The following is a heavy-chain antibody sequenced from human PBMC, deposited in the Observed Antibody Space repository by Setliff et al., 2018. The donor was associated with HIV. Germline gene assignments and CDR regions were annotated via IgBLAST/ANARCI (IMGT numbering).Heavy chain of an antibody. J-gene: IGHJ4*02. CDR1: GYTFTSYA. V-gene: IGHV1-3*01. CDR2: INAGNGNT. Sequence: RASVKVSCKASGYTFTSYAMHWVRQAPGQRLEWMGWINAGNGNTKYSQKFQGRVTITRDTSASTAYMELSSLRSEDTAVYYCAGTQDTYYNFWSGYYSFDYWGQGTLVTVSS. CDR3: AGTQDTYYNFWSGYYSFDY. D-gene: IGHD3-3*01.